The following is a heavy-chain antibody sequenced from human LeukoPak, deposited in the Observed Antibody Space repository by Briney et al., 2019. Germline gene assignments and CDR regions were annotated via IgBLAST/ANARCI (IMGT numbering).Heavy chain of an antibody. Sequence: QSGGSLRLSCAASGFTFTGYWMTWVRQAPGKGLEWVANIKEDGSEEYYVDSVKGRFTISRDNAKNSLYMQMTSLRVEDTAVYYCARGGPTGALDYWGQGTLVTVSS. D-gene: IGHD7-27*01. J-gene: IGHJ4*02. V-gene: IGHV3-7*01. CDR2: IKEDGSEE. CDR3: ARGGPTGALDY. CDR1: GFTFTGYW.